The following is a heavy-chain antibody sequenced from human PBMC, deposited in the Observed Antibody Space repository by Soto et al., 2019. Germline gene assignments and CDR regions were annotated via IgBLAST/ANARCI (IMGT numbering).Heavy chain of an antibody. V-gene: IGHV1-2*04. CDR3: ARGAPTYLVAASQRNWFDP. CDR1: GYTFTGYY. J-gene: IGHJ5*02. CDR2: INPNSGGT. Sequence: ASVKVSCKASGYTFTGYYMHWVRQAPGQGLEWMGWINPNSGGTNYAQKFQGWVTMTRDTSISTAYMELSRLRSDDTAVYYCARGAPTYLVAASQRNWFDPWGQGTLVTVSS. D-gene: IGHD2-15*01.